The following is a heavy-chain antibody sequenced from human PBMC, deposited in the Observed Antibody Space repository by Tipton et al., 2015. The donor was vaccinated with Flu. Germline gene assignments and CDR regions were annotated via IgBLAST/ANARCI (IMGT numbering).Heavy chain of an antibody. Sequence: QVQLVQSGAELKKPGASVKVSCKASGYTFTSYGISWVRQAPGQGLEWMGIIRPIGATTNYAQKFRGRLTMTRDTSTSTVYMELSSLKSEDTAVYYCARGEKISLSWFGDFDYWGQGTLVTVSS. CDR3: ARGEKISLSWFGDFDY. J-gene: IGHJ4*02. V-gene: IGHV1-46*01. CDR2: IRPIGATT. D-gene: IGHD3-10*01. CDR1: GYTFTSYG.